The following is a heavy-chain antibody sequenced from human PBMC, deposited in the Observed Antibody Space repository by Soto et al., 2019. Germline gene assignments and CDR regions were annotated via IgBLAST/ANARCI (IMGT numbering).Heavy chain of an antibody. V-gene: IGHV3-23*01. CDR3: AKDRRGAYCSGGICYSPAY. CDR2: ISGTGGT. CDR1: GFTFSSHV. D-gene: IGHD2-15*01. Sequence: EVQLWESGGGLVQPGGSLRLSCAVSGFTFSSHVMSWVRQAPGKGLEWVSAISGTGGTYYADSVKGRFTISRDNSKHALYLQMNNLRDENTAVYYCAKDRRGAYCSGGICYSPAYWGQGTVVIVSS. J-gene: IGHJ4*02.